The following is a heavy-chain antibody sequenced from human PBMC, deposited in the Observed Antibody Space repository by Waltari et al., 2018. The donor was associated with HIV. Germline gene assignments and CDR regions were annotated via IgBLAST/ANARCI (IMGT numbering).Heavy chain of an antibody. CDR3: AKPAAMASYGMDV. D-gene: IGHD5-18*01. J-gene: IGHJ6*02. V-gene: IGHV3-30*18. CDR1: GFTFSSYG. CDR2: IAYDGSNK. Sequence: QVQLVESGGGVVQPGRSLRLSCAASGFTFSSYGMYWVRQAPGKGREWVAVIAYDGSNKYYADTVKGRFTISRDNSKNTLYLQMNSLRAEDTAVYYWAKPAAMASYGMDVWGQGTTVTVSS.